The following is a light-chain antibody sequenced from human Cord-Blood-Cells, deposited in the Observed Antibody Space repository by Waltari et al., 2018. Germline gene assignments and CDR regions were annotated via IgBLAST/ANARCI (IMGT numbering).Light chain of an antibody. CDR1: QGISSW. V-gene: IGKV1-12*01. CDR3: QQANSFPLT. CDR2: AAS. Sequence: DIQLTQSPSSVSASVGDSVTITCRASQGISSWLALYQQKPGKAPKLLIYAASSLQSGVPSRFSGSGSGTDFTLTISSLQPEDFATYYCQQANSFPLTFGGGTKVEIK. J-gene: IGKJ4*01.